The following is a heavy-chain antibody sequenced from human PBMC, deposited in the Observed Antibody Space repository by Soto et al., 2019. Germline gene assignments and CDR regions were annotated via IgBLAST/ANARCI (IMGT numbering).Heavy chain of an antibody. Sequence: SETLSLTCAVYGGSFSGYYWSWIRQPPGKGLEWIGEINHSGSTNYNPSLKSRVTISVDTSKNQFSLKLSSVTAADTAVYYCARGRGAAGQGRFDYWGQGTLVTVSS. J-gene: IGHJ4*02. D-gene: IGHD6-19*01. CDR1: GGSFSGYY. CDR2: INHSGST. V-gene: IGHV4-34*01. CDR3: ARGRGAAGQGRFDY.